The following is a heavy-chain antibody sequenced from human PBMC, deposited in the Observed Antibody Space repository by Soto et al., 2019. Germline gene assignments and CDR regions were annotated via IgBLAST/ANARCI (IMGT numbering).Heavy chain of an antibody. CDR3: ARHDDVLGSGTHFDY. J-gene: IGHJ4*02. D-gene: IGHD6-19*01. CDR2: IYYSGST. Sequence: SETLSLTCTVSGGSISSSSYYWGWIRQPPGKGLEWIGSIYYSGSTYYNPSLKSRVTISVDTSKNQFSLKLSSGTAADTAVYYCARHDDVLGSGTHFDYWGQGTLVTVSS. V-gene: IGHV4-39*01. CDR1: GGSISSSSYY.